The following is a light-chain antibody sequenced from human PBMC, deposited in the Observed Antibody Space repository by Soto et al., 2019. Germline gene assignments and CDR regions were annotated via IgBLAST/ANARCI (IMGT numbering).Light chain of an antibody. V-gene: IGLV1-40*01. J-gene: IGLJ2*01. CDR2: GNS. CDR3: QSYDSSRSGYVV. CDR1: SSNIGAGYD. Sequence: QSVLTQPPSVSGAPGQRVTISCTGSSSNIGAGYDVHWYQQLPGTAPKLLIYGNSNRPSGVPDRFSGSKSGTSASLAITGHQAEDEADYYCQSYDSSRSGYVVFGGGTQLTVL.